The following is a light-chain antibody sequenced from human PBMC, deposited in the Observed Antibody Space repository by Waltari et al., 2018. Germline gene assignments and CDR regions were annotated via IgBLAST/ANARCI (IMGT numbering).Light chain of an antibody. V-gene: IGLV2-14*03. CDR3: TSFTYRTTLV. CDR2: DVT. J-gene: IGLJ2*01. CDR1: NRDVGGYNQ. Sequence: QSALTQPASVSGSPGQSITISCPGTNRDVGGYNQVSWYQYLPGKAPKLLIYDVTKRPSGVSDRFSGSRSGATASLTISGLQAEDEADYYCTSFTYRTTLVFGGGTKLAVL.